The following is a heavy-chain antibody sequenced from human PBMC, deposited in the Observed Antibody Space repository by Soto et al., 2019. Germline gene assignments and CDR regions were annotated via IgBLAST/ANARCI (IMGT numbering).Heavy chain of an antibody. Sequence: SGPTLVNPTETLTLTCSFSGFSLSTSGMCVSWIRQPPGKAPEWLAFIDWEDDKFYSTSLRTRLTISRDTAKNHVVLKMTNMDPLDTATYYCAQIPVGSGCYDVNHWGQGTQVTVSS. CDR3: AQIPVGSGCYDVNH. D-gene: IGHD2-2*01. V-gene: IGHV2-70*01. CDR1: GFSLSTSGMC. J-gene: IGHJ5*02. CDR2: IDWEDDK.